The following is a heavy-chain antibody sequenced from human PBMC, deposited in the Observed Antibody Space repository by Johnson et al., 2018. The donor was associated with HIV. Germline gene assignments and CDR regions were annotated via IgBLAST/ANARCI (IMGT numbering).Heavy chain of an antibody. V-gene: IGHV3-33*08. J-gene: IGHJ3*01. CDR2: IWYDGSNK. Sequence: QMLLVESGGGVVQPGRSLRLSCVASGFTFSNYGMHWVRQTPGKGLEWVAVIWYDGSNKYYADSVKGRFTISRDNSENTLYLQMNSLKAEDTAVYYCASLSDDAFDFWGQGTMVIVSS. CDR1: GFTFSNYG. CDR3: ASLSDDAFDF.